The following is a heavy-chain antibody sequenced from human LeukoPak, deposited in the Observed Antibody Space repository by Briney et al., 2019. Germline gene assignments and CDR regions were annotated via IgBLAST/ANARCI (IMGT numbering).Heavy chain of an antibody. J-gene: IGHJ4*02. CDR2: IYSGGET. Sequence: SETLSLTCTVSGDSISSSHYYWGGIRQSPGKGLEWIGSIYSGGETHYNPSLNSRVTIFLDTSKNRFSLNLISVTATDTAVYYCVRDYSNFVQGDWGQGTLVTVSS. CDR3: VRDYSNFVQGD. V-gene: IGHV4-39*02. D-gene: IGHD4-11*01. CDR1: GDSISSSHYY.